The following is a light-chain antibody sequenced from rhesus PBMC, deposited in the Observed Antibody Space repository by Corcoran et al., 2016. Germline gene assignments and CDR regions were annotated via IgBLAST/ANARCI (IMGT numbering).Light chain of an antibody. CDR2: EAA. V-gene: IGKV1-25*01. CDR1: QGITND. J-gene: IGKJ2*01. CDR3: QHYYGTPYS. Sequence: DIQMTQSPSSLSASVGDRVTITCRASQGITNDLAWYQQKPGEIPKLLIYEAASLQSGIPSRFSGSGSGTDFTLPISSLQSEDFATYYCQHYYGTPYSFGQGTKVEIK.